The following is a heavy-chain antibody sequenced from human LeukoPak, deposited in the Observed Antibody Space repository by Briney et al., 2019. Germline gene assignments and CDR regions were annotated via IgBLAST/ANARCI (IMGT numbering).Heavy chain of an antibody. CDR1: GGSFSGYY. CDR2: INQSGST. CDR3: ASCYYYDSSGYLTPSFDY. J-gene: IGHJ4*02. D-gene: IGHD3-22*01. Sequence: SETLSLTCAVYGGSFSGYYWSWIRQPPGKGLEWIGEINQSGSTNYNPSLKSRVTISVATSKNQFSLKLSSVTAADTAVYYCASCYYYDSSGYLTPSFDYWGQGTLVTVSS. V-gene: IGHV4-34*01.